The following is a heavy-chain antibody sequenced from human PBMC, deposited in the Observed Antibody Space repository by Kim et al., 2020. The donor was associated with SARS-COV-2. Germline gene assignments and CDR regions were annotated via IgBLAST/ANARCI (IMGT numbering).Heavy chain of an antibody. J-gene: IGHJ4*02. CDR2: INHSGST. Sequence: SETLSLTCAVYGGSFSGYYWSWIRQPPGKGLEWIGEINHSGSTNYNPSLKSRVTISVDTSKNQFSLKLSSVTAADTAVYYCAGGYEGDLHCWGQGTLVTVSS. D-gene: IGHD5-12*01. V-gene: IGHV4-34*01. CDR1: GGSFSGYY. CDR3: AGGYEGDLHC.